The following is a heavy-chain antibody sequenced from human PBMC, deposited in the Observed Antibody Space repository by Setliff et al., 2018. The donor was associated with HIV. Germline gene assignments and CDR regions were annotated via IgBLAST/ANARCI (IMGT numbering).Heavy chain of an antibody. Sequence: LSLTCTVSGGSISSSSYYWGWIRQPPGKGLEWIGSIYYSGSTYYNPSLKSRVTISVDTSKNQFSLKLSSVTAADTAVYYCASNYCSAGSCYHDYWGQGTLVTVSS. CDR2: IYYSGST. CDR1: GGSISSSSYY. V-gene: IGHV4-39*01. CDR3: ASNYCSAGSCYHDY. D-gene: IGHD2-15*01. J-gene: IGHJ4*02.